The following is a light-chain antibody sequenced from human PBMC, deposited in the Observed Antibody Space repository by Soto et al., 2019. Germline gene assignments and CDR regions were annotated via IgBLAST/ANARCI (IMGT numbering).Light chain of an antibody. J-gene: IGLJ1*01. Sequence: QSVLTEPASVSGAPGQSIAISCTGTSSDVGGYNYVSWYQQQPGKAPKFMIYDVTNRPSGVSNRFSGSKSGNTASLTISGLQAEDEADYYCCSYTTSNTRQIVFGTGTEVTFL. CDR2: DVT. V-gene: IGLV2-14*01. CDR3: CSYTTSNTRQIV. CDR1: SSDVGGYNY.